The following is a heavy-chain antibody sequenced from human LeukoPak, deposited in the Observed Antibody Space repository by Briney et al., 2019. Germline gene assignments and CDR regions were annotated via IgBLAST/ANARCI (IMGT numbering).Heavy chain of an antibody. CDR1: GFTFSSYG. V-gene: IGHV3-33*01. D-gene: IGHD6-13*01. CDR2: IWYDGSNK. CDR3: ARDHAGSPMTFDI. Sequence: GGSLTLSCAASGFTFSSYGMHWVRQAPGKGLEWVAVIWYDGSNKYYADSVKGRFTISRDNSKNTLYLQMNSLRAEDTAVYYCARDHAGSPMTFDIWGQGTMVTVSS. J-gene: IGHJ3*02.